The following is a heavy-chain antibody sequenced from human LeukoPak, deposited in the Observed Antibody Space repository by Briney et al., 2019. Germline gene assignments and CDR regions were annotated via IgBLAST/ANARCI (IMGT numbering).Heavy chain of an antibody. CDR2: ISSSGSTI. Sequence: PGGSLRLSCAVSGFTFSTYFWMHWVRQAPGRGLEWVSYISSSGSTIYYADSVKGRFTISRDNAKNSLYLQMNSLRAEDTAVYYCARGRGEGGQGTLVTVSS. J-gene: IGHJ4*02. CDR3: ARGRGE. V-gene: IGHV3-48*04. D-gene: IGHD3-10*01. CDR1: GFTFSTYF.